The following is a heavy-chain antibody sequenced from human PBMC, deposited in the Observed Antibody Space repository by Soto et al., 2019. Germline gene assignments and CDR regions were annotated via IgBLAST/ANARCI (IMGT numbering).Heavy chain of an antibody. Sequence: QLQLQESGPGLVKPSETLSLTCTVSGGSISSSSYYWGWIRQPPGKGLEWIGSIYYSGCTYYNPSLKNRVPISVDTSKNQFSLKLSSVTAADTAVYYCARQSRYSPGNWFDPWGQGTLVTVSS. D-gene: IGHD5-18*01. CDR2: IYYSGCT. J-gene: IGHJ5*02. CDR1: GGSISSSSYY. CDR3: ARQSRYSPGNWFDP. V-gene: IGHV4-39*01.